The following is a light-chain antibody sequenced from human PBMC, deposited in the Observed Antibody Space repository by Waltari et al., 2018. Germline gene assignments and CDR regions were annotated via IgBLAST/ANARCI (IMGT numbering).Light chain of an antibody. J-gene: IGLJ1*01. CDR1: SSDACIDNF. CDR3: SSYTNSGTYV. CDR2: DVP. Sequence: QSVLTQPPSPSASPGQSVTIPPTASSSDACIDNFASWYQQHPGKAPKVMISDVPNRPSGVSNRFSGSKSGNTASLTISGLQAEDEADYYCSSYTNSGTYVFGTGTKVTVL. V-gene: IGLV2-14*01.